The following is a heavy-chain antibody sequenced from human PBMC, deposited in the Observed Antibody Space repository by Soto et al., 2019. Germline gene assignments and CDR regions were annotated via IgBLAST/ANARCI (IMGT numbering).Heavy chain of an antibody. D-gene: IGHD3-3*01. Sequence: EVQLVESGGGLVQPGGSLRLSCAASGFIFNTYDMNWVRQAPGKGLEWVSYIGSSSSTMYYAGSVKGRFTISRDNAKNSLYLQMNSRRDEDTAVYYCARGGRLGNYDFWSGANYYYFGMDVWGQGTTVTVSS. V-gene: IGHV3-48*02. CDR2: IGSSSSTM. J-gene: IGHJ6*02. CDR1: GFIFNTYD. CDR3: ARGGRLGNYDFWSGANYYYFGMDV.